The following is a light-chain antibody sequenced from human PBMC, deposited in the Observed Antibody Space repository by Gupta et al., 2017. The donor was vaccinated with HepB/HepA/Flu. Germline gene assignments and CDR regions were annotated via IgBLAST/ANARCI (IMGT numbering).Light chain of an antibody. Sequence: ETVFTQSPSTLAFSLGERANLSWSASQSVDIYLAWYQQRPGQAPRLHIYDSSNRATGITARFSGSGSGTDFTISINSLEPEDFAVYYCQLRTTWRPLTFGGGTKVEMK. CDR1: QSVDIY. CDR2: DSS. V-gene: IGKV3-11*01. J-gene: IGKJ4*01. CDR3: QLRTTWRPLT.